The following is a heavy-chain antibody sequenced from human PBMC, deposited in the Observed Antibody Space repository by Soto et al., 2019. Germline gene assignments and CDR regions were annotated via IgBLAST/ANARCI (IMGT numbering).Heavy chain of an antibody. CDR3: ASGRRRGGANDAFDI. CDR2: IKPDGSEK. V-gene: IGHV3-7*01. Sequence: PGGSLRLSCAASGFTFSNYWMSWVRQAPGKGLERVANIKPDGSEKFYVDSVKGRFTISRDNVKNSLSLQMSSLRAEDTAVYYCASGRRRGGANDAFDIWGQGTMVTVSS. J-gene: IGHJ3*02. D-gene: IGHD2-21*01. CDR1: GFTFSNYW.